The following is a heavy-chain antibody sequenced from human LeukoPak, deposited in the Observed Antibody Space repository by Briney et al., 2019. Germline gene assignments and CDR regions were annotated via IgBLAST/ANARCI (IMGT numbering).Heavy chain of an antibody. D-gene: IGHD4-23*01. CDR2: IYYSGST. V-gene: IGHV4-59*01. Sequence: SETLSLTCTVSGGSISSYYWSWIRQPPGKGLEWIGYIYYSGSTNYNPSLKSRVSISVDTSKNQFSLKLSSVTAADTAVYYCARVRYGDNPIDYWGQGTLVIVSS. J-gene: IGHJ4*02. CDR3: ARVRYGDNPIDY. CDR1: GGSISSYY.